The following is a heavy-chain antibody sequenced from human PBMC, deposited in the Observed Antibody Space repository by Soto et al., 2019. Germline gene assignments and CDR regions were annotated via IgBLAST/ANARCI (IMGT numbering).Heavy chain of an antibody. V-gene: IGHV3-74*01. D-gene: IGHD6-6*01. CDR2: INNDGSTT. CDR1: GFTFSSYW. CDR3: ARSRYSSSSVDY. Sequence: GGSLRLSCAASGFTFSSYWMHWVRQAPGKGLVWVSRINNDGSTTSYADTVKGRFTISRDTAKNTLYLQMNSLRAEDAAVYYCARSRYSSSSVDYWGQGTMVTVSS. J-gene: IGHJ4*02.